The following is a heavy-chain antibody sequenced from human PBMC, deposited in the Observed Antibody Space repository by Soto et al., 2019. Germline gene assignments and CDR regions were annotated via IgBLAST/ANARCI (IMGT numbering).Heavy chain of an antibody. CDR1: GGPITTTTW. CDR3: ATQTIAYTWGV. CDR2: LHHDGTT. D-gene: IGHD3-16*01. J-gene: IGHJ6*02. V-gene: IGHV4-4*02. Sequence: QVQLQESGPGLVKPSETLSLTCAVSGGPITTTTWWAWFRLPPGKGLGWIGELHHDGTTNYNPSLKSPITMSLDKSNNHFPLKLTSVTAAATASYYCATQTIAYTWGVWGRGPTVTVSS.